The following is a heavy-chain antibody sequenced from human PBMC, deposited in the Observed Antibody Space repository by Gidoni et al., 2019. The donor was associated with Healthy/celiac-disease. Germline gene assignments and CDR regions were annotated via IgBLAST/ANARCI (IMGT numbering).Heavy chain of an antibody. D-gene: IGHD3-10*01. V-gene: IGHV3-30-3*01. Sequence: QVQLVESGGGVVQPGRSLRLSCAASGFNFSSYAMHWVRQAPGKGLEWVAVISYDGSNKYYADSVKGRFTISRDNSKNTLYLQMNSLRAEDTAVYYCARDHGSGSYSDHYFDYWGQGTLVTVSS. CDR2: ISYDGSNK. CDR1: GFNFSSYA. CDR3: ARDHGSGSYSDHYFDY. J-gene: IGHJ4*02.